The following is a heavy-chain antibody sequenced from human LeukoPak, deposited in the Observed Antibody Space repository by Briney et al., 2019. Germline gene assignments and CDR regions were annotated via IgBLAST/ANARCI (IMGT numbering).Heavy chain of an antibody. Sequence: PGGSLRLSCAASGFTFSDYYMSLIRQAPGKGLEWVSYISSSGRTIYYADSVKGRFTISRDNAKNSLYLQMNSLRAEDTAVYYCARDPYCSSTSCKNWGQGTLVTVSS. CDR1: GFTFSDYY. CDR3: ARDPYCSSTSCKN. CDR2: ISSSGRTI. D-gene: IGHD2-2*01. J-gene: IGHJ4*02. V-gene: IGHV3-11*01.